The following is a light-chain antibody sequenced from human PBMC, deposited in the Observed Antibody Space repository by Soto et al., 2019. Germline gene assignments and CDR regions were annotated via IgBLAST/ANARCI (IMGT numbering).Light chain of an antibody. V-gene: IGKV1-5*01. Sequence: DLQVTQSPATLPASVGERVTITCRARQTISIWLAWYQQKPGKAPKLLIYDASILESGVQSRFSGSGSGTEFTLTIRSLQPDDFATYYCKQYNSYRTFGQGTKVDI. J-gene: IGKJ1*01. CDR2: DAS. CDR3: KQYNSYRT. CDR1: QTISIW.